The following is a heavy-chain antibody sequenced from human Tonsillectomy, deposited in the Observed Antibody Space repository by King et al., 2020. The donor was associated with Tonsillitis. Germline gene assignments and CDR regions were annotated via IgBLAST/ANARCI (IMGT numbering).Heavy chain of an antibody. CDR2: ISGSGDST. CDR3: AKYGDYYDSSGYYYFNDY. CDR1: GFTFSSYA. Sequence: VQLVESGGGLVQPGGSLRLSCAASGFTFSSYAMSWVRQAPGKGLEWVSAISGSGDSTYYADSVKGRFTISRDNSKNTLYLQMNSLRAEDTAVYYCAKYGDYYDSSGYYYFNDYWGQGTLVTVSS. V-gene: IGHV3-23*04. D-gene: IGHD3-22*01. J-gene: IGHJ4*02.